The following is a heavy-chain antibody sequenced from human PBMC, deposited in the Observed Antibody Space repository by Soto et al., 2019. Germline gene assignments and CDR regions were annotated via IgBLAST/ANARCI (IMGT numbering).Heavy chain of an antibody. CDR1: GFTFITYW. J-gene: IGHJ4*02. Sequence: WGSLSLSCAASGFTFITYWMSWVRQAPGKGLEWVANIKQDGSEKYYVDSVKGRFTISRDNAKNSLYLQMNSLRAEDTAVYYCARDLNFYDSSAGPGYWGQGTLVTVS. CDR3: ARDLNFYDSSAGPGY. CDR2: IKQDGSEK. D-gene: IGHD3-22*01. V-gene: IGHV3-7*01.